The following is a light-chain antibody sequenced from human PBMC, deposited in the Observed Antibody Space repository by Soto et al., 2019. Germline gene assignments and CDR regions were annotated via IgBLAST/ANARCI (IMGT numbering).Light chain of an antibody. J-gene: IGKJ3*01. CDR1: QGISSY. Sequence: DIQLTQSPSFLSASVGDRVTITCRASQGISSYLAWYQQKQEKAPKLLIYAASTLQSGVPSRFSGSGSGTEFTLTISSLQPEDFATYYCQQLNSYPITFGPGTKVDIK. CDR2: AAS. V-gene: IGKV1-9*01. CDR3: QQLNSYPIT.